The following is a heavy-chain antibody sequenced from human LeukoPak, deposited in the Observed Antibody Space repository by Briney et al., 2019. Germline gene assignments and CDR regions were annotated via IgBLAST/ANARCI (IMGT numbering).Heavy chain of an antibody. J-gene: IGHJ4*02. CDR1: GDSITSGSFY. D-gene: IGHD3-22*01. CDR2: IYSTGTT. V-gene: IGHV4-39*07. Sequence: SETLSLTCIVSGDSITSGSFYWGWIRQTPGKGLEWMGNIYSTGTTSFNPSLKSRITMSVDTSKNQFSLSLTSVTAADTAVYFCARDSGFWLYWGQGTLVTVST. CDR3: ARDSGFWLY.